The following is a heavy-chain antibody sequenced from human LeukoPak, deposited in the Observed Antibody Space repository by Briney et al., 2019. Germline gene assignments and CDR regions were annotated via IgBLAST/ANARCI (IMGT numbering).Heavy chain of an antibody. CDR2: INPGGGST. V-gene: IGHV1-46*01. Sequence: ASVKVSCKASGYTFTSYFMHWVRQAPGQGLEWMGIINPGGGSTTYALKFQGRLTMTRDTSTSTFYMELSSLGSEDTAVYYCARAPPTVDVFDPWGQGTRVTVSS. CDR3: ARAPPTVDVFDP. J-gene: IGHJ5*02. D-gene: IGHD6-19*01. CDR1: GYTFTSYF.